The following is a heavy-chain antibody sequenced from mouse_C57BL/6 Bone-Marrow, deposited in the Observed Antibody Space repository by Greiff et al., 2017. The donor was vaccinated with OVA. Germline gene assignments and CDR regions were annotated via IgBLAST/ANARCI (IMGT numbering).Heavy chain of an antibody. D-gene: IGHD2-5*01. Sequence: VQLQQSGTELVKPGASVKLSCKASGYTFTSYWMHWVKQRPGQGLEWIGNINPSNGGTNYNEKFKSKATLTVDKSSSTAYMQLSSLTSEDSAVYYCARSSNPRRGYYYFDYWGQGTTLTVSS. J-gene: IGHJ2*01. V-gene: IGHV1-53*01. CDR1: GYTFTSYW. CDR2: INPSNGGT. CDR3: ARSSNPRRGYYYFDY.